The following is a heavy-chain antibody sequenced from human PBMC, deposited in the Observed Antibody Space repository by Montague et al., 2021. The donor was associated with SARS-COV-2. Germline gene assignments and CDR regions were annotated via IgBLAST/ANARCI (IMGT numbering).Heavy chain of an antibody. V-gene: IGHV3-21*01. CDR1: GFTFSSYS. CDR3: ARAYSGSYYPNFDY. Sequence: SWRISCAASGFTFSSYSMNLVRQAPGKGLEWVSSISSSSSYIYYADSVKGRFTISRDNAKNSLYLQLNSLRAEDTAVYYCARAYSGSYYPNFDYWGQGTLVTVSS. D-gene: IGHD1-26*01. J-gene: IGHJ4*02. CDR2: ISSSSSYI.